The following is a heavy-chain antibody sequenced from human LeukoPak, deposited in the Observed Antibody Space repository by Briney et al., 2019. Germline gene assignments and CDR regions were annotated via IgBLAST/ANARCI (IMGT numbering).Heavy chain of an antibody. CDR1: GFTVTSNY. V-gene: IGHV3-53*01. J-gene: IGHJ4*02. CDR2: IYSGGTT. Sequence: GGSLRLSCAASGFTVTSNYMSWVRQAPGKGLEWVSVIYSGGTTYYADSVKGRFTISRDNSKNTLYLQMNSLRAEDTAVYYCARSLVRSLGVGPFDYWGQGTLVTVSS. CDR3: ARSLVRSLGVGPFDY. D-gene: IGHD4-23*01.